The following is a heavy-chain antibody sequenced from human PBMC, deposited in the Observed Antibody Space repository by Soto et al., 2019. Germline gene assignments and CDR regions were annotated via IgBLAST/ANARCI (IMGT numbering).Heavy chain of an antibody. CDR2: INTYNGNT. D-gene: IGHD3-16*01. CDR3: AMVDVYVTPSPQDV. CDR1: GYSFSRFA. V-gene: IGHV1-18*01. J-gene: IGHJ6*02. Sequence: ASVKVSCKTSGYSFSRFAMHWVRQAPRQGPERMGWINTYNGNTDYPQNLQGRVTLTTDTSTSTAYMELTSLRSNDTAIYYCAMVDVYVTPSPQDVWGQGTTVTV.